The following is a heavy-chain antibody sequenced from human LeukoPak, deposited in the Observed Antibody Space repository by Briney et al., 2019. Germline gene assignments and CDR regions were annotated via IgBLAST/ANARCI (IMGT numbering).Heavy chain of an antibody. CDR2: IGGDSSDI. CDR3: AKHSGPRSWKV. V-gene: IGHV3-23*01. Sequence: GGSLRLSCVASGFTFYGYSRNWVRQAPGKGPEWVSAIGGDSSDINYADSVKGRFIISRDNSRSTLYLQMNSLRAEDTAVYYCAKHSGPRSWKVGSKGTTVTVSS. J-gene: IGHJ6*04. CDR1: GFTFYGYS. D-gene: IGHD1-1*01.